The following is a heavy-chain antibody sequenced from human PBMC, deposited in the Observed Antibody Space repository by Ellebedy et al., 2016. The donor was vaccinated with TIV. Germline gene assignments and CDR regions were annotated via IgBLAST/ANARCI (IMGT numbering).Heavy chain of an antibody. Sequence: AASVKVSCKASGYTFNRYGINWVRQAPGQGLEWMGWISFYSVKTEYSQKFQGRVTMTTDTSTTTGYMELRSLTSDDTAIYYCARGSGPNWFDPWGQGTLVAVSS. V-gene: IGHV1-18*01. CDR1: GYTFNRYG. CDR3: ARGSGPNWFDP. CDR2: ISFYSVKT. J-gene: IGHJ5*02. D-gene: IGHD6-19*01.